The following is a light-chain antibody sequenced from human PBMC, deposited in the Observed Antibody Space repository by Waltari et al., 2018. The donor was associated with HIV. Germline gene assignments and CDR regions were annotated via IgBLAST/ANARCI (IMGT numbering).Light chain of an antibody. J-gene: IGLJ3*02. CDR2: KNK. CDR3: AAWEDGRRGQVG. CDR1: RSNIGSNF. Sequence: QSVLTQPPSASATPGQRVTISCSGTRSNIGSNFVFWYQQFPGTATKLLMDKNKRGVLGFRDGVSDAKYGTASSVAISGVLSEDDAVCDCAAWEDGRRGQVGFGGGTNRTV. V-gene: IGLV1-47*01.